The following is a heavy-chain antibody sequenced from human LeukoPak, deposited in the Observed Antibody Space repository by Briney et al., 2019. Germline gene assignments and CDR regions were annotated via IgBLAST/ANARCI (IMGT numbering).Heavy chain of an antibody. Sequence: PSETLSLTCTVSGGSISSYYWSWIRQPPGKGLEWIGYIYYRGSTNYNPSLKSRVTITVDTSKNQFPLKLSSVTAADTAVYYCARAIPYNWFDPWGQGTLVTVSS. CDR1: GGSISSYY. D-gene: IGHD2-2*02. CDR2: IYYRGST. J-gene: IGHJ5*02. CDR3: ARAIPYNWFDP. V-gene: IGHV4-59*01.